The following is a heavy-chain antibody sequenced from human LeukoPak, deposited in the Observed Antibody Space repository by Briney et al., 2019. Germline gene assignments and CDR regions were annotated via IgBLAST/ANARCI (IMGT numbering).Heavy chain of an antibody. J-gene: IGHJ4*02. Sequence: PSETLSLTCTVSGGSTSSYYWSWIRQPAGKGLEWSGRIYTSGSTNYNPSLKRRVTMSVDTSKNQFSLKLSSVTAADTAVYYCARDLGDGYNFGFDYWGQGTLVSVSS. CDR2: IYTSGST. V-gene: IGHV4-4*07. D-gene: IGHD5-24*01. CDR1: GGSTSSYY. CDR3: ARDLGDGYNFGFDY.